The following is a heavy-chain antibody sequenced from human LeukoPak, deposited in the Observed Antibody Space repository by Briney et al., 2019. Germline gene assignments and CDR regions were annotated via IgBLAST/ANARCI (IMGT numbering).Heavy chain of an antibody. CDR2: ISGSGGST. J-gene: IGHJ6*02. Sequence: GGSLRLSCSASGFTFSNYWMHWVRQAPGKGLEWVSAISGSGGSTYYADSVKGRFTISRDNSKNTLYLQMNSLRAEDTAVYYCAKDRRYPAYYYYGMDVWGQGTTVTVSS. V-gene: IGHV3-23*01. D-gene: IGHD1-26*01. CDR3: AKDRRYPAYYYYGMDV. CDR1: GFTFSNYW.